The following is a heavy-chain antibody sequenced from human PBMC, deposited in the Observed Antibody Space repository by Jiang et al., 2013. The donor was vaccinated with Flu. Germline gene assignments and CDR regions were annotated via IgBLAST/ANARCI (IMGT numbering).Heavy chain of an antibody. V-gene: IGHV1-18*01. CDR3: ARRKAGPARRVGTALPVFYGFDI. Sequence: SCKASGYTFTSYGISWVRQAPGQGLEWMGWISAYNGNTNYAQKLQGRVTMTTDTSTSTAYMELSSLSSEDTAVYYCARRKAGPARRVGTALPVFYGFDIWGQGTMVTVSS. D-gene: IGHD2-21*02. CDR1: GYTFTSYG. CDR2: ISAYNGNT. J-gene: IGHJ3*02.